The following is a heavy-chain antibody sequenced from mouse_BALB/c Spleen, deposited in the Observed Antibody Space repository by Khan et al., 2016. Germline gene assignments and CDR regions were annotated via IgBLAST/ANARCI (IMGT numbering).Heavy chain of an antibody. CDR1: GFNIKDTY. J-gene: IGHJ4*01. V-gene: IGHV14-3*02. Sequence: VQLQQSGAEFVKPGASVKLSCTASGFNIKDTYMHWVKQRPEQGLEWIGRIDPANGNTKYDPKFQGKPTLTADTSSTTAYLQLSSLQSEDPPVFYCGRSSYEYEAMDYWGQGTSVTVSS. CDR2: IDPANGNT. CDR3: GRSSYEYEAMDY. D-gene: IGHD2-4*01.